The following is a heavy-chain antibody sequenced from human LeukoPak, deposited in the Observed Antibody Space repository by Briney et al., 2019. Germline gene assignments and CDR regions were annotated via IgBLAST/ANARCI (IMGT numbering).Heavy chain of an antibody. CDR3: ASGSGSIGY. CDR2: ISSDGSST. V-gene: IGHV3-74*01. D-gene: IGHD1-26*01. J-gene: IGHJ4*02. CDR1: GFTFSTYA. Sequence: GGSLRLSCAASGFTFSTYAMYWVRQAPGKGLVWVSRISSDGSSTSYADSVKGRFTISRDNAKNTLYLQMNSLRAEDTAVYYCASGSGSIGYWGQGTLVTVSS.